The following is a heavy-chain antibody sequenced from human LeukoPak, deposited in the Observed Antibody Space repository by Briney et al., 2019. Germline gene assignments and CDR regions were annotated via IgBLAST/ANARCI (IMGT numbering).Heavy chain of an antibody. Sequence: PSETLPLTCAVSGYSISSGYYWGWIRQPPGKGLEWIGSIHHSGSTYYNPSLKSRVTISVDMSKNQFSLKLSSVTAADTAVYFCTGEKAGTIVDYWGQGTLVTVSS. D-gene: IGHD2-15*01. CDR3: TGEKAGTIVDY. J-gene: IGHJ4*02. V-gene: IGHV4-38-2*02. CDR2: IHHSGST. CDR1: GYSISSGYY.